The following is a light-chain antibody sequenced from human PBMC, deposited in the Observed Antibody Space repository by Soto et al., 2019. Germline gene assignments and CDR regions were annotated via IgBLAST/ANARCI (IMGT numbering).Light chain of an antibody. J-gene: IGLJ1*01. CDR3: SSYPSISTLYV. CDR1: NSDIGTYNY. V-gene: IGLV2-14*01. Sequence: QSVLTQPASVSGSPGQSITISCTGSNSDIGTYNYVSWYQQLPGKAPKLVISEVSNRPSGISGRFSGSKSGNAASLTISGLQAEDEATYYRSSYPSISTLYVFGPGTKVIVL. CDR2: EVS.